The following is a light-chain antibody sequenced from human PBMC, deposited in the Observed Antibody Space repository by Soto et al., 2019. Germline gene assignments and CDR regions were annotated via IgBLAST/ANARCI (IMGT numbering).Light chain of an antibody. CDR1: QSVSSNY. V-gene: IGKV3-20*01. CDR2: DAS. J-gene: IGKJ1*01. CDR3: QQYGRSPT. Sequence: EIVMTHSPTTLSVSPGSRSNLSCRASQSVSSNYLAWYQQKLCHAPRLLIYDASRRATGIPDRFSGSASGTDFTLTISRLEPEDFVVYYCQQYGRSPTFGHGTKVDIK.